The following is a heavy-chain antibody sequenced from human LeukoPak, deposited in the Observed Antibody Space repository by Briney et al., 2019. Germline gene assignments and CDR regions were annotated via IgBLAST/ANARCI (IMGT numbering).Heavy chain of an antibody. CDR2: IGTAGDT. J-gene: IGHJ4*02. D-gene: IGHD1-26*01. CDR1: GFTFSSYD. CDR3: ARGGIVGATTYLDY. Sequence: GGSLRLSCAASGFTFSSYDMHWVRQATGKGLEWVSAIGTAGDTYYPGSVKGRFTISRENAKNSLYLQMNSLRAGDTAVYYCARGGIVGATTYLDYWGQGTLVTVSS. V-gene: IGHV3-13*01.